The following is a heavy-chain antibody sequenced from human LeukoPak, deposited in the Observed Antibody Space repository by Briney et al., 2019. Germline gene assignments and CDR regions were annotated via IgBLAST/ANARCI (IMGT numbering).Heavy chain of an antibody. D-gene: IGHD6-13*01. CDR1: GFTFSSYS. Sequence: PGGSLRLSCAASGFTFSSYSLNWVRQAPGKGLEWVSSISSSSTYIYYADSVKGRFTISRENDKNSLHLQMNSLRAEDTAVYYCARNRYGSSLDAFDIWGQGTVVTVSS. CDR2: ISSSSTYI. V-gene: IGHV3-21*01. J-gene: IGHJ3*02. CDR3: ARNRYGSSLDAFDI.